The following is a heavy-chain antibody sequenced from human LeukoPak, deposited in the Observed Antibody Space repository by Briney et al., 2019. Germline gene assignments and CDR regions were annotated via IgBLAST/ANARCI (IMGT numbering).Heavy chain of an antibody. V-gene: IGHV4-39*07. CDR2: IYHSGST. D-gene: IGHD6-19*01. Sequence: SETLSLTCTVSGGSIGSGSFYWGWIRQPPGKGLEWIGSIYHSGSTYYNPSLKSRVTISVDTSKNQFSLKLSSVTAADTAVYYCAKIVYSSGWYYFDYWGQGTLVTVSS. CDR3: AKIVYSSGWYYFDY. J-gene: IGHJ4*02. CDR1: GGSIGSGSFY.